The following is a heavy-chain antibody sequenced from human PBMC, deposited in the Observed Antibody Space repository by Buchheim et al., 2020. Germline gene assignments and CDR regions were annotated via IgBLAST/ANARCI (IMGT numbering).Heavy chain of an antibody. J-gene: IGHJ4*02. CDR2: IYYSGST. Sequence: QVQLQESGPGLVKPSETLSLTCTVSGGSISSYYWSWIRQPPGKGLEWIGYIYYSGSTNYNPSLRSRVTISVDTSKNQFSLKLSSVTAAHAAVYYCERLGVDITMVPDYWDRETL. CDR1: GGSISSYY. D-gene: IGHD5-18*01. CDR3: ERLGVDITMVPDY. V-gene: IGHV4-59*08.